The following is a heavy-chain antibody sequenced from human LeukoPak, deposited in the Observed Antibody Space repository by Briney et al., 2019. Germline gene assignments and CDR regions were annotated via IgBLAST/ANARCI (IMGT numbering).Heavy chain of an antibody. V-gene: IGHV3-30*03. CDR1: GLTFSSYG. D-gene: IGHD3-16*01. J-gene: IGHJ4*02. Sequence: PGGSLRLSCVASGLTFSSYGMHWVRQAPGKGLEWVAVISYDGSNIYYAASVKGRFTISRDNSKNTLYLQMNSLRAEDMAVYYCARGSVGYYDPLIWGQGTLVTVSS. CDR3: ARGSVGYYDPLI. CDR2: ISYDGSNI.